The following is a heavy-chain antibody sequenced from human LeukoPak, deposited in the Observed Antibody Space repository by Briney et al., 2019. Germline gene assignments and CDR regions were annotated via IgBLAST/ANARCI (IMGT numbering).Heavy chain of an antibody. D-gene: IGHD3-16*02. CDR3: AKEAFGGVIVPGYFDF. J-gene: IGHJ4*02. Sequence: GGSLRLSCDASGFTFSTYAMSWVRQAPGEGREWVSGLSGSGGSTWYADSVKGRFTISRDNSKNTLYLQMNSLRAGDTAVYYCAKEAFGGVIVPGYFDFWGQGTLVTVSS. V-gene: IGHV3-23*01. CDR1: GFTFSTYA. CDR2: LSGSGGST.